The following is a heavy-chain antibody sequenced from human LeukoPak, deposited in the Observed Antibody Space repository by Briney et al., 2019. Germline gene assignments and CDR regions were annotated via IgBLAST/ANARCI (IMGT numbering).Heavy chain of an antibody. CDR2: INLDGSSI. V-gene: IGHV3-74*01. D-gene: IGHD6-19*01. J-gene: IGHJ4*02. CDR3: TRETGWGPGY. CDR1: GFTLGGYK. Sequence: PGGSLRLSCAASGFTLGGYKMHWIRQAPGKGLAWVARINLDGSSITYADSVKGRFTISRDIAKNTLSLQMDRLRDEDTAMYYCTRETGWGPGYWGQGTLVTVSS.